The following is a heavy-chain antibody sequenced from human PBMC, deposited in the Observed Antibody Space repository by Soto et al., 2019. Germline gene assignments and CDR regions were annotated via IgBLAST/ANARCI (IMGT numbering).Heavy chain of an antibody. D-gene: IGHD3-16*02. J-gene: IGHJ4*02. CDR2: ILSKRDGGRT. CDR3: QTYDYISGTYRYRWAY. V-gene: IGHV3-15*01. CDR1: GFSFSESW. Sequence: GGSLRLSCVISGFSFSESWMSWVRQAPGERLEWVVRILSKRDGGRTDYAPPVKDRFLISRDDSNDTLYLEMNSLKIEDTVVYYCQTYDYISGTYRYRWAYWGQGTRVTVSS.